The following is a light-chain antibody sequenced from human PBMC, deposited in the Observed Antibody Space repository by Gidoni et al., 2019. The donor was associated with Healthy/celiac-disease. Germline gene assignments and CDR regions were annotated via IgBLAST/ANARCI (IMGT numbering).Light chain of an antibody. CDR2: DVS. Sequence: QSAWLHPAPVPGSPGQSITISCTGTSSDVGGYNYVSWYQQHPGKAPKLMIYDVSNRPSGVSNRFSGSKSGNTASLTISGLQAEDEADYYCSSYTSSSTLCVVFGGGTKLTVL. V-gene: IGLV2-14*01. J-gene: IGLJ2*01. CDR1: SSDVGGYNY. CDR3: SSYTSSSTLCVV.